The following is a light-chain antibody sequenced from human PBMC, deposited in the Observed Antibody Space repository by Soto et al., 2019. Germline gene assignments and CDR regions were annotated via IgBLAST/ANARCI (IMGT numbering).Light chain of an antibody. J-gene: IGKJ1*01. Sequence: EIGMTPSPANLSVSQGEKDTLSCRAIQSVTSNLAWYQQKPGQAPRLLIYGASTRATGIPARFSGSGSGTEFTLTISSLQSEDFAVYYCQQYNNWPRTFGQGTKVDIK. V-gene: IGKV3-15*01. CDR1: QSVTSN. CDR3: QQYNNWPRT. CDR2: GAS.